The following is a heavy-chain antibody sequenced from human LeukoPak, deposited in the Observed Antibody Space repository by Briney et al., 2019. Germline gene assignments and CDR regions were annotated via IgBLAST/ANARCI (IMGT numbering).Heavy chain of an antibody. Sequence: ASVKVSCKASGYTFSDYYTHWVRQAPGQGLEWMGRINPNSGGTNYAQKFQGRVTMTRGTSISTAYMELSRLRSDDTAVYYCVRGGDTPMGRGFDYWGQGTLVTVSS. V-gene: IGHV1-2*06. J-gene: IGHJ4*02. CDR2: INPNSGGT. CDR1: GYTFSDYY. CDR3: VRGGDTPMGRGFDY. D-gene: IGHD5-18*01.